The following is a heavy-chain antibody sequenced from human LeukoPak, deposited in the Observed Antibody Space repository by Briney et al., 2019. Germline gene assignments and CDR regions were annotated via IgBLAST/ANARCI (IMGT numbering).Heavy chain of an antibody. V-gene: IGHV1-3*01. CDR2: INAGNGNT. J-gene: IGHJ4*02. CDR3: ARDPERGYSYGYPDY. D-gene: IGHD5-18*01. CDR1: GYTFTSYA. Sequence: ASVKVSCKASGYTFTSYAMHWVRQAPGQRLEWMGWINAGNGNTKYSQKFQGRVTITRDTSASTAYMELSSLRSEDTAVYYCARDPERGYSYGYPDYWGQGTLVTVSS.